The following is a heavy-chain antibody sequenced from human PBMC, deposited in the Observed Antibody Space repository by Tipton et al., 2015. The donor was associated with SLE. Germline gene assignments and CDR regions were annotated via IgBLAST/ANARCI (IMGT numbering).Heavy chain of an antibody. V-gene: IGHV4-34*01. CDR3: ARGGYDFWSGPGNY. CDR1: GGSFSGYH. CDR2: INHSGSA. D-gene: IGHD3-3*01. J-gene: IGHJ4*02. Sequence: TLSLTCAVYGGSFSGYHWSWIRQPPGKGLEWIGEINHSGSATYNPSLKSRVTISLDTSKNRFSLKLRSVTAADTAVYYCARGGYDFWSGPGNYWGQGTLVTVSS.